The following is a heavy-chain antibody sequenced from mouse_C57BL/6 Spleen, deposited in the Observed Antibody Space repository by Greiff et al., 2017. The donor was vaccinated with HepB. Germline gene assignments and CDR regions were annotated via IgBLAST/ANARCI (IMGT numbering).Heavy chain of an antibody. CDR2: ISYSSST. CDR1: GYSITSDY. Sequence: EVQGVESGPGLAKPSQTLSLTCSVTGYSITSDYWNWIRKFPGNKLEYMGYISYSSSTYYNPSLKSRISITRDTSKNQYYLQLNSVTTEDTATYYCARSHYYGSSHWYFDVWGTGTTVTVSS. D-gene: IGHD1-1*01. V-gene: IGHV3-8*01. CDR3: ARSHYYGSSHWYFDV. J-gene: IGHJ1*03.